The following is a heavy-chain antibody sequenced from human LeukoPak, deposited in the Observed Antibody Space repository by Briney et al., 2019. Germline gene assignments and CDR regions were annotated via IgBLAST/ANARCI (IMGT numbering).Heavy chain of an antibody. V-gene: IGHV3-66*01. J-gene: IGHJ3*02. CDR3: ARSKLERGAFDI. D-gene: IGHD1-1*01. CDR1: GITVSSNY. Sequence: GGSLRLSCAASGITVSSNYMTWVGQAPGKGLDWVSVLYSGGSAHYADSVMGRFTISRDNSKNTLYLHMNSLRAEDTAMFYCARSKLERGAFDIWGLGTMVTVSS. CDR2: LYSGGSA.